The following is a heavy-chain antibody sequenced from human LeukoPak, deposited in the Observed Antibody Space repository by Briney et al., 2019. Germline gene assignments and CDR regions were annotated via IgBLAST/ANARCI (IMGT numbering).Heavy chain of an antibody. CDR3: ARVDTNLAYCGGGCYSTFDY. J-gene: IGHJ4*02. Sequence: ASVKVSCKASGYTFTSYGISWVRQAPGQGLEWMGWISAYNGNTNYAQKLQGRVTMTTDTSTSTAYMELRGLRSDDTAVYYCARVDTNLAYCGGGCYSTFDYWGQGTLVTVSS. V-gene: IGHV1-18*01. CDR1: GYTFTSYG. CDR2: ISAYNGNT. D-gene: IGHD2-21*02.